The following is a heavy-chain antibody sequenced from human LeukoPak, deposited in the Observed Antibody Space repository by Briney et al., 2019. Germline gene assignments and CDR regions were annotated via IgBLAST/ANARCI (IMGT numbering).Heavy chain of an antibody. J-gene: IGHJ4*02. CDR1: GDSISSFY. D-gene: IGHD3-10*01. CDR3: ARDTYYYGSGSYRLDY. Sequence: SETLSLTCTVSGDSISSFYWSWIRQPPGKGLEWIGYSFHSGNTNYNPSLKSRVTISVDTSKNQFSLKLSSMTAADTAVYHCARDTYYYGSGSYRLDYWGQGTLVTVSS. CDR2: SFHSGNT. V-gene: IGHV4-59*12.